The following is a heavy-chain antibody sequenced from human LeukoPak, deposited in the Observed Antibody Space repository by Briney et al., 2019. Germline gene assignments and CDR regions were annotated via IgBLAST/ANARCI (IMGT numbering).Heavy chain of an antibody. Sequence: GESLKISCQGSGYSFSSYWIGWVRQMPGKGLEWMGIIYPGDSDTRYSPSFQGQVTISADKSISTAYLQWSSLKASDTAMYYCARLAMDSGSYYGSFDYWGQGTLVTVSS. D-gene: IGHD1-26*01. CDR3: ARLAMDSGSYYGSFDY. CDR2: IYPGDSDT. J-gene: IGHJ4*02. CDR1: GYSFSSYW. V-gene: IGHV5-51*01.